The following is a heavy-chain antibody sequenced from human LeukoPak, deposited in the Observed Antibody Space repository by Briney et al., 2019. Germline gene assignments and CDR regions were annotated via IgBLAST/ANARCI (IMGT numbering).Heavy chain of an antibody. D-gene: IGHD3-22*01. CDR1: GFTFRSYA. Sequence: GGSLRLSCAASGFTFRSYAMGWVRQAPGKGLEWVSAISDSGGSTYYADSVKGRFTISRDNSKNTLYLQMDSLRAADTAVYYCAKDLTYYYDSGGHSGYWGQGTLVTVSS. CDR2: ISDSGGST. CDR3: AKDLTYYYDSGGHSGY. V-gene: IGHV3-23*01. J-gene: IGHJ4*02.